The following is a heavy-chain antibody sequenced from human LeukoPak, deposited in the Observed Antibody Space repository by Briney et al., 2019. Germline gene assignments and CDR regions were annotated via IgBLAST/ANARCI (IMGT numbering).Heavy chain of an antibody. CDR1: GYTFTGYY. J-gene: IGHJ6*02. Sequence: GASVKVSCKASGYTFTGYYMHWVRQAPGQGLEWMGWINPNSGGTNYAQKFQGRVTMTRDTSISTAYMKLSRLRSDDTAVYYCARDSPRIAAAADYYYYGMDVWGQGTTVTVSS. CDR2: INPNSGGT. D-gene: IGHD6-13*01. V-gene: IGHV1-2*02. CDR3: ARDSPRIAAAADYYYYGMDV.